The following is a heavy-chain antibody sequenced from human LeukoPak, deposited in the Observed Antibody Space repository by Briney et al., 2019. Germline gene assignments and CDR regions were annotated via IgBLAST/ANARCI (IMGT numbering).Heavy chain of an antibody. J-gene: IGHJ4*02. CDR1: SGSISLYY. CDR3: ARHWTYYDYVWGSYRPYYFDY. Sequence: PSETLSLTCTVSSGSISLYYWSWIRQPPGKGLEWIGYIHYSGNTNYNPSLKSRVTISVDTSKNQLSLKVSSVTAADTAVYYCARHWTYYDYVWGSYRPYYFDYWGQGTLVTVSS. CDR2: IHYSGNT. D-gene: IGHD3-16*02. V-gene: IGHV4-59*08.